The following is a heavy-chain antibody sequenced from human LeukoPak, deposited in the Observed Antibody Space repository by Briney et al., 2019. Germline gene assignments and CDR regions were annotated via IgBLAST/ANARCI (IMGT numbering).Heavy chain of an antibody. J-gene: IGHJ2*01. Sequence: GGSLRLSCAASGFTFSSYWMHWVCQAPGKGLVWVSRINSDGSSTTYADSVRGRFTISRDNAKNTLYLQMNSLRAEDTAVYYCAREVNWYFDLWGRGTLVTVSS. CDR3: AREVNWYFDL. V-gene: IGHV3-74*01. CDR1: GFTFSSYW. CDR2: INSDGSST. D-gene: IGHD4-23*01.